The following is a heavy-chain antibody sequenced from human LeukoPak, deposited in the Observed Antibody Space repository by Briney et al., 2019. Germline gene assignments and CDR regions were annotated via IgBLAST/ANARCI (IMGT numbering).Heavy chain of an antibody. D-gene: IGHD3-22*01. CDR3: ARAVSASSGYYYVRN. Sequence: SETLSLTCTVSGYSISTGYYWDWIRQPPGKGLEWIGSIYHSGSTYYNPSLKSRVTISVDTSKNQFSLKLSSVTAADTAVYYCARAVSASSGYYYVRNWGQGTLVTVSS. CDR1: GYSISTGYY. V-gene: IGHV4-38-2*02. J-gene: IGHJ4*02. CDR2: IYHSGST.